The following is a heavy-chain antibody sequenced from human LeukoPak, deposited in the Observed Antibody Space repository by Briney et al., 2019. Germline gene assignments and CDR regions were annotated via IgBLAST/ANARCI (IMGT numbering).Heavy chain of an antibody. V-gene: IGHV3-7*03. D-gene: IGHD6-25*01. Sequence: GGSLRLSCAASGFTFSNYWMTWVRQAPGKGLEWVAIIKQDGSETNYVDSVKGRFTISRDNARNSLYLQMNSLRAEDTAVYYCARGGYSGAFDVWAQGTRVTVAS. CDR2: IKQDGSET. J-gene: IGHJ3*01. CDR3: ARGGYSGAFDV. CDR1: GFTFSNYW.